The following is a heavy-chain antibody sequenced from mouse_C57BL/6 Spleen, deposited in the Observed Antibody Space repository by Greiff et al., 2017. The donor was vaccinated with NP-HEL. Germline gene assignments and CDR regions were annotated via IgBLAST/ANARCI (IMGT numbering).Heavy chain of an antibody. J-gene: IGHJ2*01. V-gene: IGHV1-82*01. CDR3: ARNGYYFYFDC. CDR1: GYAFSSSW. D-gene: IGHD2-3*01. CDR2: IYPGDGDT. Sequence: QVQLQQSGPELVKPGASVKISCKASGYAFSSSWMNWVKQRPGKGLEWIGRIYPGDGDTNYNGKFKGKATLTADKSSSTAYMQLSSLTSEDSAVYFCARNGYYFYFDCWGQGTTLTVSS.